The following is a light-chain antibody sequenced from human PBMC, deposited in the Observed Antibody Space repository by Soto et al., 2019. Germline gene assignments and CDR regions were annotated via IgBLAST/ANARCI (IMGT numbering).Light chain of an antibody. CDR1: SSDVGAYNY. J-gene: IGLJ1*01. CDR3: NSYTTSSTYV. V-gene: IGLV2-14*01. Sequence: QSALTQPASVSGSPGQSITISCTGTSSDVGAYNYVSWYQQHPGKAPKLIIYDVSNRPSGVSDRFSGSKSGNTASLTISGLQAEDEVDYYCNSYTTSSTYVFGIGTKVPV. CDR2: DVS.